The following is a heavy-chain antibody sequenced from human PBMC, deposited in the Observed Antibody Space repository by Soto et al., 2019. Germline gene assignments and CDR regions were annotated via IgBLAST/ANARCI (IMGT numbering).Heavy chain of an antibody. Sequence: QVQLVQSGAEVKKPGASVKVSCKASGYTFTSYGISWVRQAPGQGLEGMGWISAYNGNKKYAQKLQGRVPMTTDTSTSTGYMELRSLRSDDTAVYYCARDLGQQLFDYWGQGTLVTVSS. CDR1: GYTFTSYG. CDR3: ARDLGQQLFDY. V-gene: IGHV1-18*01. D-gene: IGHD6-13*01. CDR2: ISAYNGNK. J-gene: IGHJ4*02.